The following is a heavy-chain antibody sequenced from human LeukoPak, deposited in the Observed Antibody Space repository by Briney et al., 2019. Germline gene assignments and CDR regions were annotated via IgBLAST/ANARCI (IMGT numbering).Heavy chain of an antibody. D-gene: IGHD2-2*01. CDR3: ARGYCSSTCCYPLFDY. Sequence: GESLKISCKGSGYSFTSYWIGWVRQMPGKGLEWMGIIYPGDSDTRYSPSFQGQVTISADKSISTAYLQWSSLKASDTAMYYCARGYCSSTCCYPLFDYWGQGTLVTVSS. CDR2: IYPGDSDT. J-gene: IGHJ4*02. V-gene: IGHV5-51*01. CDR1: GYSFTSYW.